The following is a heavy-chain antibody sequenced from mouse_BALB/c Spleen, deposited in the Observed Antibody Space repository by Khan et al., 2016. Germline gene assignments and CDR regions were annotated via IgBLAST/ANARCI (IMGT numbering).Heavy chain of an antibody. CDR1: GYSITSGYY. Sequence: EVQLQESGPGLVKPSQSLSLTCSVTGYSITSGYYWNWIRQFPGNKLEWMGYISYDGTNYYNPSLKNRISITRDTSKNQFFLKLNSVTSEDTATYYCARDEVTGTFAYWGQGTLVTVSA. CDR3: ARDEVTGTFAY. V-gene: IGHV3-6*02. J-gene: IGHJ3*01. CDR2: ISYDGTN. D-gene: IGHD4-1*01.